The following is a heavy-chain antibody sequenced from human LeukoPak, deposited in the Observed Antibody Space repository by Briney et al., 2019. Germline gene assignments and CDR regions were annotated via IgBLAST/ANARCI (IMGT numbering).Heavy chain of an antibody. D-gene: IGHD4-17*01. CDR1: VLTFSKPC. CDR3: PADLNECGEKHYDVFDM. V-gene: IGHV3-15*01. Sequence: GRSLRLSCAASVLTFSKPCISWVRQAPAKGRECVGRIKSKSDGGTKDYAANVKGRLNISGDDSKNKLYLQMNSLKTEDTAVYYCPADLNECGEKHYDVFDMWGERTMVRVSS. CDR2: IKSKSDGGTK. J-gene: IGHJ3*02.